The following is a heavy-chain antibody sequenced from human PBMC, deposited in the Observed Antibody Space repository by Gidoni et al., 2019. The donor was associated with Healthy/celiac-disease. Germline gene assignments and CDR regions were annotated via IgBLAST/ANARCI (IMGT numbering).Heavy chain of an antibody. CDR3: TTLPDGDYPYYFDY. CDR2: IKSKTDGGTT. J-gene: IGHJ4*02. V-gene: IGHV3-15*01. Sequence: EVQLVESGGGLVKPGGSLRLSCAASGFTFSNDWMSWVRQAPGKGQEGVGRIKSKTDGGTTDYAAPVKGRFTISRDDSKNTLYLQMNSLKTEDTAVYYCTTLPDGDYPYYFDYWGQGTLVTVSS. CDR1: GFTFSNDW. D-gene: IGHD4-17*01.